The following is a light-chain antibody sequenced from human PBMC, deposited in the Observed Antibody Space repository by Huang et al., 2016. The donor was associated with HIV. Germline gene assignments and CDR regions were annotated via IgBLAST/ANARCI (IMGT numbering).Light chain of an antibody. CDR1: QSVRND. CDR2: GAS. J-gene: IGKJ1*01. V-gene: IGKV3-15*01. CDR3: QHYNNWPPWT. Sequence: EIVMTQSPATLSVSPGEGATLSCRASQSVRNDLAWYQQKPGQAPRRLIYGASTRATGIPARFSGSGSGTEFTLTISSLQSEDFAVYYCQHYNNWPPWTFGQGTKVDIK.